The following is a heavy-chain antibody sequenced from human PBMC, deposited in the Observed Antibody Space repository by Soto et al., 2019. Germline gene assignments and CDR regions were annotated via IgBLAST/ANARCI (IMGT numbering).Heavy chain of an antibody. D-gene: IGHD3-10*01. CDR1: GVSFNNNG. CDR2: VSPPFRTS. CDR3: ARVLYYGSGSYSRYGMDV. Sequence: QVQLVQSGAEVKKPGSSVKVSCKTSGVSFNNNGIGWVRQAPGHGLEWMGGVSPPFRTSNYARKFQGKIWITADASTGTVNMGRGSLKSEDTAQYYCARVLYYGSGSYSRYGMDVWGQGTTVTVSS. V-gene: IGHV1-69*01. J-gene: IGHJ6*02.